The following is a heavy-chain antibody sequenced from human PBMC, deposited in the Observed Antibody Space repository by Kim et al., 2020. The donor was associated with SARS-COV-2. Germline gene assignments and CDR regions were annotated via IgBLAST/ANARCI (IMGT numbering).Heavy chain of an antibody. CDR1: GFTFSSYA. CDR2: ISGSGGST. Sequence: GGSLRLSCAASGFTFSSYAMSWVRQAPGKGLEWVSAISGSGGSTYYADSVKGRFTISRDNSKNTLYLQMNSLRAEDTAVYYCAKIGGYYGSGRYVDYWGQGTLVTVSS. V-gene: IGHV3-23*01. D-gene: IGHD3-10*01. J-gene: IGHJ4*02. CDR3: AKIGGYYGSGRYVDY.